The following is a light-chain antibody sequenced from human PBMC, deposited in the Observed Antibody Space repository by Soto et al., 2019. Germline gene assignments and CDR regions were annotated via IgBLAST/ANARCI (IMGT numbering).Light chain of an antibody. CDR1: SSNIGAGHD. J-gene: IGLJ1*01. Sequence: QSVLTQPPSVSGAPGQRVTISCTGSSSNIGAGHDVHWYQQLPGTAPKLLIYGNGNRPTGVTERFSGSKSGTSASLAITGLQAEDEADYYCQSYDSSLSGSEVFGTGTKLTVL. CDR2: GNG. CDR3: QSYDSSLSGSEV. V-gene: IGLV1-40*01.